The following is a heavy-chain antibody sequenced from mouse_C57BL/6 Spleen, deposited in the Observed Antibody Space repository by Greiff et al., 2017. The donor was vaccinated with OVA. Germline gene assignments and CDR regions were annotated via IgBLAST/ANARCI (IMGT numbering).Heavy chain of an antibody. CDR3: ARSYYRGDWFAY. CDR2: INPSNGGT. V-gene: IGHV1-53*01. CDR1: GYTFTSYW. J-gene: IGHJ3*01. D-gene: IGHD2-12*01. Sequence: QVQLQQPGTELVKPGASVTLSCKASGYTFTSYWMHWVKQRPGQGLEWIGNINPSNGGTNYNEKIKSKATLTVDKSSSTAYMQLSSLTSEDSAVYYCARSYYRGDWFAYWGQGTLVTVSA.